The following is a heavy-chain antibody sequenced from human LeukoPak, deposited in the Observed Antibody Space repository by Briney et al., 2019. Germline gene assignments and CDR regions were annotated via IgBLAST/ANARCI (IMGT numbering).Heavy chain of an antibody. J-gene: IGHJ4*02. CDR3: AMPIAVRRFCDY. D-gene: IGHD3-22*01. CDR1: GFTFSSYA. Sequence: GGSLRLSCAASGFTFSSYAMSWVRQAPGKGLEWVSAISGSGGSTYYADSVKGRFTISRDNSKNTLYLQMNSLRAEDTAVYYCAMPIAVRRFCDYWGLGTLVTVSS. CDR2: ISGSGGST. V-gene: IGHV3-23*01.